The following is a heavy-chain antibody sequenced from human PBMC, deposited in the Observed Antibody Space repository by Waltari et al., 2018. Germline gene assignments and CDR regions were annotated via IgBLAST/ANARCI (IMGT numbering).Heavy chain of an antibody. CDR3: ARSRNERRGAYYYYYMDV. CDR2: IKQDGSEK. D-gene: IGHD1-1*01. V-gene: IGHV3-7*01. CDR1: GFTFSSYW. Sequence: EVQLVESGGGLVQPGGSLRLSCAASGFTFSSYWMSWVRQAPGKGLGWVANIKQDGSEKYYVDSVKGRFTISRDNAKNSLYLQMNSLRAEDTAVYYCARSRNERRGAYYYYYMDVWGKGTTVTVSS. J-gene: IGHJ6*03.